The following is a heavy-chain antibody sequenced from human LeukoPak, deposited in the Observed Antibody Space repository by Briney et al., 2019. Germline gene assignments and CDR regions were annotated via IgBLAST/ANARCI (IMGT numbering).Heavy chain of an antibody. D-gene: IGHD3-10*01. V-gene: IGHV3-23*01. CDR1: GFTFSSYA. J-gene: IGHJ4*02. Sequence: PGGSLRLSCAASGFTFSSYAMSWVRQAPGKGLEWVSAISGSGGSTYYADSVKGRFTISRDNSKNTLYLQMNSLRAEDTAVYYCAKDRYYGSGSYYKPYYFDSWGPGTLVTVSS. CDR2: ISGSGGST. CDR3: AKDRYYGSGSYYKPYYFDS.